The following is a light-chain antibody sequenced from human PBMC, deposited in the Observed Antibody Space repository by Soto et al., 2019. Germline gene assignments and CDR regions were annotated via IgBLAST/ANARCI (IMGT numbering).Light chain of an antibody. CDR2: GES. J-gene: IGKJ1*01. CDR1: QSVSSTY. Sequence: EIVLTQSPGTLSLSPGERATLSCRASQSVSSTYLAWYQHKPGQAPRILIYGESSRATGIPDRFSGSGSGTDLTLIISRLEPEDFAVYYCQQYGNSFVGFGQGTKVDIK. CDR3: QQYGNSFVG. V-gene: IGKV3-20*01.